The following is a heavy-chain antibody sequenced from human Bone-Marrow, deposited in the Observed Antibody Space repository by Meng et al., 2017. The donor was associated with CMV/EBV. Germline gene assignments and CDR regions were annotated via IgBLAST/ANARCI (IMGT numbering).Heavy chain of an antibody. D-gene: IGHD3-16*01. CDR1: GFTFSDYQ. Sequence: GESLKISCAASGFTFSDYQMNWVRRAPGKGLGWVSYIARNRTIFYAGSVKGRFTISRDNAKNSLYLQMNSLRAEDTAVYYCARDLGGFFDPWGQGTLVTVS. CDR2: IARNRTI. J-gene: IGHJ5*02. CDR3: ARDLGGFFDP. V-gene: IGHV3-69-1*02.